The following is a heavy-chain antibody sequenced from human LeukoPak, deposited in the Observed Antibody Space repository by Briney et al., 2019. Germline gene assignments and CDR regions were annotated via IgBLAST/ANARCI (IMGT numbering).Heavy chain of an antibody. CDR1: RFSLSNAW. J-gene: IGHJ4*02. V-gene: IGHV3-15*01. Sequence: PGGSLRLSCEASRFSLSNAWMSWVRQAPGKGLEWVGRIRTKTEGGTTDYAAPVKGRFTISRDDSRNTLYLQMNSLKTEDTAVYYCATGTGRSDFDYWGQGTLVTVSS. D-gene: IGHD1-1*01. CDR2: IRTKTEGGTT. CDR3: ATGTGRSDFDY.